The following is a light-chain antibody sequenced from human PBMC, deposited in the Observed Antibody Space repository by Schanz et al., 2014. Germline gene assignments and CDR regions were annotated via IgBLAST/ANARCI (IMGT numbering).Light chain of an antibody. J-gene: IGLJ1*01. CDR2: DVS. Sequence: QSALTQPASVSGSPGQSITISCTGTASDVGGYNYVSWYQQYPGKAPKLLIYDVSHRPSGVSNRFSGSKSGNTASLTISGLQAEDEADYYCSSYTSSFTYVFGTGTKLTVL. CDR1: ASDVGGYNY. V-gene: IGLV2-14*01. CDR3: SSYTSSFTYV.